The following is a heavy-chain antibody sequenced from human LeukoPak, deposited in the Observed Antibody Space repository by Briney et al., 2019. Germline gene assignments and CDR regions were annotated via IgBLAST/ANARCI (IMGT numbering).Heavy chain of an antibody. D-gene: IGHD3-22*01. J-gene: IGHJ6*02. CDR1: GFTFSSYG. CDR2: IWYDGSNK. CDR3: ARRQYYYDSSGYYPGLRYYGMDV. V-gene: IGHV3-33*01. Sequence: AGGSLRLSCAASGFTFSSYGMHWVRQAPGKGLEWVAVIWYDGSNKYYADSVKGRFTISRDNSKNTLYLQMNSLRAEDTAVYYCARRQYYYDSSGYYPGLRYYGMDVWGQGTTVTVSS.